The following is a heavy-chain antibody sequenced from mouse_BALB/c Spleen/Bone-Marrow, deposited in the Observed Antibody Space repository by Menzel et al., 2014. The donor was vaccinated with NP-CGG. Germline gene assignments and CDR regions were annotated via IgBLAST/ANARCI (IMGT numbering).Heavy chain of an antibody. CDR3: ATYYYGSYFDY. V-gene: IGHV14-3*02. J-gene: IGHJ2*01. CDR1: GFNIKDTY. D-gene: IGHD1-2*01. Sequence: EVQLQQSGAELAKPGASVKLPCTASGFNIKDTYMHWVKQRPEQGLEWIGRIDPANGNTKYDPKFQGKATITADTSSNTAYLQLSSLTSEDTAVYYCATYYYGSYFDYWGQGTTLTVSS. CDR2: IDPANGNT.